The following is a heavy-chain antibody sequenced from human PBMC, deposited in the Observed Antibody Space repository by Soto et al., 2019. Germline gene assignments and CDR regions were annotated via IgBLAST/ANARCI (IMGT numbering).Heavy chain of an antibody. V-gene: IGHV3-7*01. J-gene: IGHJ4*02. CDR2: IKHDGTAE. CDR1: ALIFNRSW. Sequence: EGALRLSCAASALIFNRSWMGWGRQSAGKGLQWVANIKHDGTAENYVDSVKGRFTISRDNAENTLYLQMSALTVDDTAVYYCARDALYSGDPIDYWGQGTLVTVSS. CDR3: ARDALYSGDPIDY. D-gene: IGHD3-16*01.